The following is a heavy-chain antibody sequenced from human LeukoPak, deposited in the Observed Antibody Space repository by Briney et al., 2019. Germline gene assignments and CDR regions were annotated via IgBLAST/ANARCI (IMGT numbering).Heavy chain of an antibody. CDR2: ISSSSSYT. Sequence: GGSLRLSCAASGFTFNHYYMTWIRRAPGKGLEWVSYISSSSSYTNYADSVKGRFTISRDNAKNSLYLHMNSLRAEDTAVYYCARGGGYYYDSSDYYREEFFQHWGQGTLVTVSS. CDR3: ARGGGYYYDSSDYYREEFFQH. J-gene: IGHJ1*01. D-gene: IGHD3-22*01. V-gene: IGHV3-11*05. CDR1: GFTFNHYY.